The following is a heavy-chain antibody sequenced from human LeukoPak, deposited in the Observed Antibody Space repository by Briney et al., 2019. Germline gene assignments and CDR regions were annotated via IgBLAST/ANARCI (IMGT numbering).Heavy chain of an antibody. D-gene: IGHD2-2*01. J-gene: IGHJ4*02. Sequence: GGSLRLSCAASGFTFSNYAMIWVRQAPGKGLEWVSVIGSDSGDTRYADSVGGRFTISRDNSKNTLYLQMSSLRAEDTAVYYCAKDLHGHCSSTSCNDPGYWGQGTLVTVSS. CDR3: AKDLHGHCSSTSCNDPGY. CDR2: IGSDSGDT. V-gene: IGHV3-23*01. CDR1: GFTFSNYA.